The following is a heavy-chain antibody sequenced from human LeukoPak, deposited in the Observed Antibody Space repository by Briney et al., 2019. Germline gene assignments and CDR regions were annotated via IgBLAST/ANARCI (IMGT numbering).Heavy chain of an antibody. V-gene: IGHV1-18*01. D-gene: IGHD2-15*01. CDR2: ISAYNGNT. J-gene: IGHJ6*03. CDR3: ARERYGSGGSCYDKKYYYYYMDV. Sequence: ASVKVSCKASGYTFTSYGISWVRQAPGQGLEWMGWISAYNGNTNYAQKLQGRVTMTTEPSTSTAYMKLRSLRSDDTAVYYCARERYGSGGSCYDKKYYYYYMDVWGKGTTLTVSS. CDR1: GYTFTSYG.